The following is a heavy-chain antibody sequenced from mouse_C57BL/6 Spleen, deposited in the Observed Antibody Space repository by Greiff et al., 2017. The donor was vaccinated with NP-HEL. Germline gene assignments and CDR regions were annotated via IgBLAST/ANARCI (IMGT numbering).Heavy chain of an antibody. J-gene: IGHJ3*01. CDR2: IDPETGGT. V-gene: IGHV1-15*01. Sequence: QVQLKQSGAELVRPGASVTLSCKASGYTFTDYEMHWVKQTPVHGLEWIGAIDPETGGTAYNQKFKGKAILTADKSSSTAYMELRSLTSEDSAVYYCTRSDYEGSAYWGQGTLVTVSA. CDR1: GYTFTDYE. D-gene: IGHD2-4*01. CDR3: TRSDYEGSAY.